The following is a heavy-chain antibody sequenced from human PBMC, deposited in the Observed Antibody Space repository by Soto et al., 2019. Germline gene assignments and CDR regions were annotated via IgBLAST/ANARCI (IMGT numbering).Heavy chain of an antibody. CDR1: GFTFGDYA. Sequence: GGSLRLSCTASGFTFGDYAMSWFRQAPGKGLEWVGFIRSKAYGGTTEYAASVKGRFTISRDDSKSIAYLQMNSLKTEDTAVYYCTRAFYSGSRTLGYWGQGTLVTVSS. CDR3: TRAFYSGSRTLGY. V-gene: IGHV3-49*03. D-gene: IGHD1-26*01. J-gene: IGHJ4*02. CDR2: IRSKAYGGTT.